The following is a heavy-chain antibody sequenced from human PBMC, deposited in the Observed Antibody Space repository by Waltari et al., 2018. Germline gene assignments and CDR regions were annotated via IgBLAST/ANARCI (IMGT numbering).Heavy chain of an antibody. CDR1: GGSFNGYY. CDR2: LNHNGNN. CDR3: VRLEDCSGPGGNCYSGEIFAFDV. D-gene: IGHD2-15*01. Sequence: QVQLQQWGAGLLQPSETLSLTCAVYGGSFNGYYWGWIRQPPGKGLEWIGELNHNGNNNKNASLRGRASVLVDTSKSQLALKLNSVTAADTAVYYCVRLEDCSGPGGNCYSGEIFAFDVWGQGTKVTVSS. J-gene: IGHJ6*02. V-gene: IGHV4-34*04.